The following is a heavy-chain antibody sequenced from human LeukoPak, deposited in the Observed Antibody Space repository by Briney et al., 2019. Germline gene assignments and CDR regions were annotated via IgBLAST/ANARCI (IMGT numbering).Heavy chain of an antibody. D-gene: IGHD3-10*01. J-gene: IGHJ4*02. V-gene: IGHV1-18*01. CDR2: ISAYNGNT. Sequence: ASVKVSCKASGYTFTSYGISWVRQAPGQGLEWMGWISAYNGNTNYAQKLQGRVTTTTDTSTSTAYMELRSLRSDDTAVYYCASGPLWFGELLAYFDYWGQGTLVTVSS. CDR3: ASGPLWFGELLAYFDY. CDR1: GYTFTSYG.